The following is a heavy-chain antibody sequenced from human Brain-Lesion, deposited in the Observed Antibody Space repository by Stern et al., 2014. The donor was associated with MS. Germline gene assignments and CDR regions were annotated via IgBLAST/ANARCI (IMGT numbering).Heavy chain of an antibody. CDR3: ARAVRNQLLSEY. CDR1: GYTFSSYD. D-gene: IGHD2-2*01. J-gene: IGHJ4*02. Sequence: QVQMVESGAEVKKPGASVKVSCKASGYTFSSYDITWVRQASGHGIEWMGGMNPYSGNTGYAQKFKGRVSMTSDPSISTVYMELTSLTSDDTAVYFCARAVRNQLLSEYWGQGTLVTVSS. CDR2: MNPYSGNT. V-gene: IGHV1-8*01.